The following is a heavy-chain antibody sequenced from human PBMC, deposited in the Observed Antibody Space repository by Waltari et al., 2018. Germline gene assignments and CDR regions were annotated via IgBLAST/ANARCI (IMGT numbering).Heavy chain of an antibody. CDR1: VFTFSSYG. CDR2: ISSTGSNT. CDR3: ARDIAFGGVIVMNEAFDF. V-gene: IGHV3-33*01. D-gene: IGHD3-16*02. J-gene: IGHJ3*01. Sequence: QLYLVESGGGVVQPGRSLRLSCAASVFTFSSYGMHRVRQPPGKGLQWVAVISSTGSNTYYADSVRGRFTISRDNSKNKLYLQMNSLRAEDTAVYYCARDIAFGGVIVMNEAFDFRGRGTTVTVSP.